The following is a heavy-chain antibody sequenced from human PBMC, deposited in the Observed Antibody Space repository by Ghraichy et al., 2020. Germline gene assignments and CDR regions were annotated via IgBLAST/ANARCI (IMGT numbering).Heavy chain of an antibody. D-gene: IGHD3-22*01. Sequence: SQTLSLTCAISGDSVSTNSAAWNWIRQSPSRGLEWLGRTYYRSGSRNDCAVSVKSRITINPDTSKNQFSLQLNSVTPEDTAVYYCVRVTTQDYGMDVWGQGTTVAVSS. CDR3: VRVTTQDYGMDV. V-gene: IGHV6-1*01. J-gene: IGHJ6*02. CDR2: TYYRSGSRN. CDR1: GDSVSTNSAA.